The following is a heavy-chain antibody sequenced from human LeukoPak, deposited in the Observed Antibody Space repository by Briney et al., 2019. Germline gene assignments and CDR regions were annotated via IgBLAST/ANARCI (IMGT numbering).Heavy chain of an antibody. Sequence: PGGSLRLSCAASGFTFSSYWMSWVRQAPGKGLEWVANIKQDGSEKYYVDSVKGRFTISRDNAKNSLFLQMSSLRAEDTAVYYCLVIASAGTGYWGQGTLVTVSS. D-gene: IGHD6-13*01. CDR3: LVIASAGTGY. CDR1: GFTFSSYW. V-gene: IGHV3-7*01. J-gene: IGHJ4*02. CDR2: IKQDGSEK.